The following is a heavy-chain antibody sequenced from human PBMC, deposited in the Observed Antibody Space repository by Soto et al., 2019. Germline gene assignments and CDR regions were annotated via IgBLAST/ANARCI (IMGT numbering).Heavy chain of an antibody. CDR3: VRARLTPPRDCALDV. V-gene: IGHV4-34*01. CDR1: GDSFTKYY. Sequence: SETLSLTCAVYGDSFTKYYWSWIRQPPGKGLEWIGEINHSGRTNFNPSLKSRVTISVDRSKNQFSLKLRSVTAADTGVYYCVRARLTPPRDCALDVWGQGTTVTVSS. D-gene: IGHD2-21*02. J-gene: IGHJ6*02. CDR2: INHSGRT.